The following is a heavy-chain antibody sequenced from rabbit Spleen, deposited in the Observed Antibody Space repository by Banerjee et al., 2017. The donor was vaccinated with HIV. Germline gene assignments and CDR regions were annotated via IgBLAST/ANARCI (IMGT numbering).Heavy chain of an antibody. J-gene: IGHJ4*01. CDR1: GFSFSSGYD. CDR3: ARSSGDVSLNL. D-gene: IGHD2-1*01. Sequence: QEQLEESGGDLVKPEGSLTLTCTASGFSFSSGYDMCWVRQAPGKGLEWIAYIYAGSSGSTYYASWAKGRFTISRTSSTTVTLQMTSLTAADTATYFCARSSGDVSLNLWGQGTLVTVS. CDR2: IYAGSSGST. V-gene: IGHV1S45*01.